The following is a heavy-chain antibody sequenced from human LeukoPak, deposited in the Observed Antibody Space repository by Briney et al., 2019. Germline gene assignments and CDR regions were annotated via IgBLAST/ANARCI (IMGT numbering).Heavy chain of an antibody. V-gene: IGHV3-30*18. CDR3: AKEIGEAAAGSDWFDP. Sequence: PGESLRLSCAASGFTFSSYGMHWVRQAPGKGLEWVAVISYDGSNKYYADSVKGRFTISRDNSKNTLYLQMNSLRAEDTAVYYCAKEIGEAAAGSDWFDPWGQGTLVTVSS. J-gene: IGHJ5*02. CDR1: GFTFSSYG. D-gene: IGHD6-13*01. CDR2: ISYDGSNK.